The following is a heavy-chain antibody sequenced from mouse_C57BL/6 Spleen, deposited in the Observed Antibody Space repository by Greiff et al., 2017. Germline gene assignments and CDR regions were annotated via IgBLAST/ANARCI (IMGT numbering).Heavy chain of an antibody. V-gene: IGHV2-2*01. J-gene: IGHJ4*01. Sequence: QVHVKQSGPGLVQPSQSLSITCTVSGFSLTSYGVPWVRQSPGKGLEWLGVIWSGGSTDYNAAFISRLSISKDNSKIQVFFKMNSLQADDTAIYYCTSNWDRDAMDYWGQGTSVTVSS. CDR3: TSNWDRDAMDY. CDR2: IWSGGST. D-gene: IGHD3-3*01. CDR1: GFSLTSYG.